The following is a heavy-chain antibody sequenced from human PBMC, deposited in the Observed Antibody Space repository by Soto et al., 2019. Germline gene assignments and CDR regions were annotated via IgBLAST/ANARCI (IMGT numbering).Heavy chain of an antibody. J-gene: IGHJ6*02. CDR1: GYTFTSYD. V-gene: IGHV1-8*01. CDR2: MNPNSGNT. Sequence: QVQLVQSGAEVKKPGASVKVSCKASGYTFTSYDINWVRQATGQGLEWMGWMNPNSGNTGYAQKFQGRVTMTRNTSISTAYMELSSLRSEDTAVYYCARGGRYYDFWSGYYTSNYYYCGMDVWGQGTTVTVSS. CDR3: ARGGRYYDFWSGYYTSNYYYCGMDV. D-gene: IGHD3-3*01.